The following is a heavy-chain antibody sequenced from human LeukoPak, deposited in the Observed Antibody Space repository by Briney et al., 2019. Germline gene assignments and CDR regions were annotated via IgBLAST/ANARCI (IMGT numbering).Heavy chain of an antibody. V-gene: IGHV3-53*01. CDR2: IYSGGST. J-gene: IGHJ6*02. D-gene: IGHD6-13*01. CDR3: ARELVLMSEVGDYYYGMDV. CDR1: GFTFSSNY. Sequence: PGGSLRLSCAASGFTFSSNYMSWVRQAPGKGLEWVSVIYSGGSTYYADSVKGRFTISRDNSKNTLHLQMNSLRAEDTAVYYCARELVLMSEVGDYYYGMDVWGQGTTVTVSS.